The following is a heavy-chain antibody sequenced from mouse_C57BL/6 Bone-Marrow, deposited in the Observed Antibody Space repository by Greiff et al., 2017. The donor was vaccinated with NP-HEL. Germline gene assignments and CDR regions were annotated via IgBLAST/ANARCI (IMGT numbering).Heavy chain of an antibody. J-gene: IGHJ1*03. CDR1: GFTFSSYG. V-gene: IGHV5-6*02. CDR3: ARRPYYYGSSYEDWYFDV. D-gene: IGHD1-1*01. Sequence: EVKVVESGGDLVKPGGSLKLSCAASGFTFSSYGMSWVRQTPDKRLEWVATISSGGSYTYYPDSVKGRFTISRDNAKNTLYLQMSSLKSEDTAMYYCARRPYYYGSSYEDWYFDVWGTGTTVTVSS. CDR2: ISSGGSYT.